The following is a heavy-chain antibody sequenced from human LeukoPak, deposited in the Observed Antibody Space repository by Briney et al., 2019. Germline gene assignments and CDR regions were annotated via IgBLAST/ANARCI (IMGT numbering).Heavy chain of an antibody. CDR3: AGDMPYRTSWTYYYYMDV. J-gene: IGHJ6*03. Sequence: GGSLRLSCAASGFTFMNHWMHWVRQAPGKGLVWVSRINSDGSSTSYVDSVKGRFTISRDNAQNTVYLQMNSLRADDTAVYFCAGDMPYRTSWTYYYYMDVWGKGTTVTVSS. CDR1: GFTFMNHW. V-gene: IGHV3-74*01. CDR2: INSDGSST. D-gene: IGHD6-13*01.